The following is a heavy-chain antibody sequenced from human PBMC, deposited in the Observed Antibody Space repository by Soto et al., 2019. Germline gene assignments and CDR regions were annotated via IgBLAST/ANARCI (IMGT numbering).Heavy chain of an antibody. CDR1: GGTFSSYA. D-gene: IGHD2-15*01. CDR3: ARRGCSGGSCYGQLVQKGGLYGMDV. CDR2: IIPIFGTA. V-gene: IGHV1-69*13. Sequence: ASVKVSCKASGGTFSSYAISWVRQAPGQGLEWMGGIIPIFGTANYAQKFQGRVTITADESTSTAYMELSSLRSEDTAVYYCARRGCSGGSCYGQLVQKGGLYGMDVWGQGTTVTVSS. J-gene: IGHJ6*02.